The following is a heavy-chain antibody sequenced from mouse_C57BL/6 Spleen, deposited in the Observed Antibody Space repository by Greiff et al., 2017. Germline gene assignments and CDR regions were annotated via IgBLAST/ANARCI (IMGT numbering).Heavy chain of an antibody. Sequence: QVQLQQPGAELVKPGASVKLSCKASGYTFTSYWMHWVKQRPGQGLEWIGMIHPNSGSTNYNEKFKSKATMTVDTSYSTAYMQLNSLTSEDSAVYYYASNDYDFYFEGWGKGTTVT. CDR1: GYTFTSYW. CDR3: ASNDYDFYFEG. D-gene: IGHD2-4*01. V-gene: IGHV1-64*01. J-gene: IGHJ2*01. CDR2: IHPNSGST.